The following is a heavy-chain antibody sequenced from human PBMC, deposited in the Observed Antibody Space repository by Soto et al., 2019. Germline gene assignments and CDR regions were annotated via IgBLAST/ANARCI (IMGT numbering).Heavy chain of an antibody. CDR2: NSSNGGST. CDR3: VKGEPGSHFLFDY. J-gene: IGHJ4*02. D-gene: IGHD1-26*01. CDR1: GFTFSSYA. V-gene: IGHV3-64D*06. Sequence: EVQLVESGGGLVQPGGSLRLSCSASGFTFSSYAMHWVRQAPGKGLEYVSANSSNGGSTYYADSVKGRFTISRDNSKNTLYLQMSSLRAEDTAVYYCVKGEPGSHFLFDYWGQGTLVTVSS.